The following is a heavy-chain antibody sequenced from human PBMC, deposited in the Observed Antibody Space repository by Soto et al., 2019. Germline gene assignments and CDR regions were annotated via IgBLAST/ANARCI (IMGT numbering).Heavy chain of an antibody. J-gene: IGHJ6*02. CDR3: ARGGLYDYYYYGMDV. Sequence: PSETLSLTCAVSGGSISSGGYSWSWIRQPPGKGLEWIGYIYHSGSTYYNPSLKSRVTISVDRSKNQFSLKLSSVTAADTAVYYRARGGLYDYYYYGMDVWGQGTRVTVSS. D-gene: IGHD3-16*01. CDR1: GGSISSGGYS. CDR2: IYHSGST. V-gene: IGHV4-30-2*01.